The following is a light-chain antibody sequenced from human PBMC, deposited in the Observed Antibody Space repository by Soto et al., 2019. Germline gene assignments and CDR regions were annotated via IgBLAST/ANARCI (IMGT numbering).Light chain of an antibody. CDR2: KVS. J-gene: IGKJ5*01. Sequence: DIVLTQSPVSLPVTLGQPASISCRSSQSLLHSDGNTYLTWFQQRPGQSPRRLFHKVSNRDSGVPDRFSGSGSDTDFTLKISRVEAEDVAIYFCLQGTYWPTFGQGTRLEIK. CDR3: LQGTYWPT. CDR1: QSLLHSDGNTY. V-gene: IGKV2-30*02.